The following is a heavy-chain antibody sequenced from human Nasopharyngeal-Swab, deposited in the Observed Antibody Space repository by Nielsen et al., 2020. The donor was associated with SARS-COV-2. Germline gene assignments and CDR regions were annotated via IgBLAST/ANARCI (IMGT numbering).Heavy chain of an antibody. V-gene: IGHV3-23*01. CDR3: AKASRAATGFDY. D-gene: IGHD6-13*01. Sequence: LSLTCAASGFTFSSYAMNWVRQAPGKGLEWVSAITGSGGSTYYADSVKGRFTISRDNSKNMLYLQMNSLRAEDTALYYCAKASRAATGFDYWGQGSLVTVSS. CDR2: ITGSGGST. J-gene: IGHJ4*02. CDR1: GFTFSSYA.